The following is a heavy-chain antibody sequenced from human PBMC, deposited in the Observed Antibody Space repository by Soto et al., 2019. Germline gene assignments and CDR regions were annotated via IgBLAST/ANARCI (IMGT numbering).Heavy chain of an antibody. CDR3: VIYKDGELVED. CDR2: MSGYNGRT. V-gene: IGHV1-18*01. CDR1: GYTFTSNG. Sequence: QVQLVQSGGEVKKPGAAVKVSCKTSGYTFTSNGIAWVRQAPGQGLEWMGWMSGYNGRTKLAQKFQGRVTMTMDTSTNTGHMELRSLSADDTAVYYCVIYKDGELVEDWGQGTMVTVTS. J-gene: IGHJ4*02. D-gene: IGHD1-7*01.